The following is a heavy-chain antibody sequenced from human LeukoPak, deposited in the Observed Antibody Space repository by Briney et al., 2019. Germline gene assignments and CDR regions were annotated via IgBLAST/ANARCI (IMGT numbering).Heavy chain of an antibody. V-gene: IGHV4-59*08. CDR1: GASISSYY. CDR2: IYCSGST. Sequence: SETLSLTCTVSGASISSYYWSWIRQPPGKGLEWIGYIYCSGSTNYNPSLKSRVTISVDTSKNQFSLKLSSVIGADTAVYYCARHSTFDYWGQGTLVTVSS. J-gene: IGHJ4*02. CDR3: ARHSTFDY.